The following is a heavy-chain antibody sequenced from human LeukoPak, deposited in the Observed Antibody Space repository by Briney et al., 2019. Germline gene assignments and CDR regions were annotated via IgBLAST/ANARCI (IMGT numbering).Heavy chain of an antibody. CDR2: INEDGSKK. CDR1: GFPFSTFW. J-gene: IGHJ4*02. V-gene: IGHV3-7*01. D-gene: IGHD3-16*01. Sequence: GGSLRLSCAASGFPFSTFWMTWGRQTPGKGPEWVANINEDGSKKYYVDSVKGRFTISRDNGKNSLYLEMNSLRADDTALYFCVQGGHFDFWGQGAPVTISS. CDR3: VQGGHFDF.